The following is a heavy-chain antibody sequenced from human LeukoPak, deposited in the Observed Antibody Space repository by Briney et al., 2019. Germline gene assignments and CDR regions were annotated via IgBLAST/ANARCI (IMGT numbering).Heavy chain of an antibody. Sequence: GGSLTLSCAASGFTFSSYEMNCVRQAPGKGLEWVSYISSRGSTIYYADSVKARFTISRDKAKNSLYLQMNRQRAEDTAVYYCAKDFWKRRGSSSTIFEYWGQGTLVSVSS. CDR2: ISSRGSTI. CDR1: GFTFSSYE. V-gene: IGHV3-48*03. CDR3: AKDFWKRRGSSSTIFEY. D-gene: IGHD6-6*01. J-gene: IGHJ4*02.